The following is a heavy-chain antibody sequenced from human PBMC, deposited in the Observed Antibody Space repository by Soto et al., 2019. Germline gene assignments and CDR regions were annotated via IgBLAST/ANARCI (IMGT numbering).Heavy chain of an antibody. V-gene: IGHV5-51*01. CDR1: GYTFTSNW. CDR3: ARTFGGHLYSFDF. D-gene: IGHD3-16*01. CDR2: IYPGDSET. J-gene: IGHJ4*02. Sequence: GESLKISCKGSGYTFTSNWIGWVRQMPGKGLEWIGIIYPGDSETRYSPSFQGQVTISADKSINTAYLQWSSLKASDTAIYYCARTFGGHLYSFDFWGQGTLVTVSS.